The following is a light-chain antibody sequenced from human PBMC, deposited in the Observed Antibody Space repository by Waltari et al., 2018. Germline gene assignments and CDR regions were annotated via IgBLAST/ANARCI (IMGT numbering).Light chain of an antibody. CDR1: QSISSY. Sequence: DIQMTQSPSSLSASVGDRVTITCRASQSISSYLNWYQQKPGKAPKLLIYAASSLQRGVPSRFSGSGSGTDFTLTISSLQPEDFATYYCQQSYSTPWTFGRGTKVEIK. CDR2: AAS. V-gene: IGKV1-39*01. CDR3: QQSYSTPWT. J-gene: IGKJ1*01.